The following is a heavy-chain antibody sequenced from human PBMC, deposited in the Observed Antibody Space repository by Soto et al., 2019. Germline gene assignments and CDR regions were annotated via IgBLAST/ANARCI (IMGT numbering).Heavy chain of an antibody. Sequence: GGSLRLSCAASGFTFSSYAMSWVRQAPGKGLEWVSAIRGSGGSTYYADSVKGRFTVSRDNSKNTLFVQMNSLRAEDTAVYYCAKGPYYDNSGQYFDYWGQGTLVTVSS. CDR2: IRGSGGST. V-gene: IGHV3-23*01. J-gene: IGHJ4*02. CDR1: GFTFSSYA. CDR3: AKGPYYDNSGQYFDY. D-gene: IGHD3-22*01.